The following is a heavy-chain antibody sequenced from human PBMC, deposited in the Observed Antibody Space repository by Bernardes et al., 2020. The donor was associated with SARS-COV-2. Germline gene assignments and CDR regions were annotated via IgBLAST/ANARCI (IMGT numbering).Heavy chain of an antibody. CDR2: IRSKAYGGTT. D-gene: IGHD3-10*01. Sequence: GGSLRLSCTASGFTFGDYAMSWFRQAPGKGLEWVGFIRSKAYGGTTEYAASVKGRFTISRDDSKSIAYLQMNSLRAEDTALYYCAKDISPSGYGSGGYFDYWGQGTLVTVSS. J-gene: IGHJ4*02. CDR1: GFTFGDYA. V-gene: IGHV3-49*03. CDR3: AKDISPSGYGSGGYFDY.